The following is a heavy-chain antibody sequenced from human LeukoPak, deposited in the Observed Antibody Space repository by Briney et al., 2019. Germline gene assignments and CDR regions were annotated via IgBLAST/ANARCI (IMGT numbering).Heavy chain of an antibody. D-gene: IGHD1-26*01. J-gene: IGHJ4*02. CDR3: ARDAVGASLFEY. V-gene: IGHV6-1*01. CDR2: TYCRSKWHN. CDR1: GDSVSNNVAV. Sequence: SQTLLLTCVISGDSVSNNVAVWNWIRQSPSRGLEWLGRTYCRSKWHNHYAVSMESRITISPDTSKNQFYLQLDSVTPEDTAVYYCARDAVGASLFEYWGQGTLVTVSS.